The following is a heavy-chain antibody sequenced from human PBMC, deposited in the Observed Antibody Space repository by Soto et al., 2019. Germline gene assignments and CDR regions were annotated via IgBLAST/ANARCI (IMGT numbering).Heavy chain of an antibody. Sequence: QVQLVQSGAEVKKPGSSVKVSCKASGGTFNNYAISWVRQAPGQGLEWLGGIIPIFGTPQYAQRFQGRVTITADKSTDTVYLELISDDAAVYYCARSEYTDLNFYAMDVWGQGTTVTVSS. CDR2: IIPIFGTP. CDR1: GGTFNNYA. V-gene: IGHV1-69*06. D-gene: IGHD2-21*02. CDR3: ARSEYTDLNFYAMDV. J-gene: IGHJ6*02.